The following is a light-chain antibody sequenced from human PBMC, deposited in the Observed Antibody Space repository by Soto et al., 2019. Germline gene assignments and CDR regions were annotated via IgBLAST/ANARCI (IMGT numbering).Light chain of an antibody. CDR2: LVGSGSY. V-gene: IGLV4-60*03. Sequence: QSVLTQSSSASASLGSSVKLTCTLSSGHSSYIIAWHQQQPGKAPRYLMKLVGSGSYNKGSGVPDRFSGSSSGADRYLTISNLQSEDEADYYCETWDSNTRVFGTGTKVTVL. CDR1: SGHSSYI. J-gene: IGLJ1*01. CDR3: ETWDSNTRV.